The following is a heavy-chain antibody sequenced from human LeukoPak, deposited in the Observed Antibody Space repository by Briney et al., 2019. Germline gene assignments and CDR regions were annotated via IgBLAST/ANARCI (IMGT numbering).Heavy chain of an antibody. V-gene: IGHV3-74*01. D-gene: IGHD6-19*01. Sequence: GGSLRLSCAASGFTFSNYWMHWVRQAPGEGLVWVSRINSDGSSTSYADSVKGRFSISRDNAKNTLFLQMNSLRAEDTAVYYCARAAAVAGTGGYYWGQGILVTVSS. CDR2: INSDGSST. J-gene: IGHJ4*02. CDR3: ARAAAVAGTGGYY. CDR1: GFTFSNYW.